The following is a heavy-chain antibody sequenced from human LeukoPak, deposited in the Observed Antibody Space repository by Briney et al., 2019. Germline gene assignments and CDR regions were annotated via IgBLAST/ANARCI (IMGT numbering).Heavy chain of an antibody. Sequence: SETLSLTCAVYGGSFSDYYWSWIRQPPGKGLEWIGEINHSGSTNYNPSLKSRVTISVDTSKNQFSLKLSSVTAADTAVYYCARHYGDPYFDYWGQGTLVTVSS. D-gene: IGHD4-17*01. CDR2: INHSGST. CDR1: GGSFSDYY. CDR3: ARHYGDPYFDY. J-gene: IGHJ4*02. V-gene: IGHV4-34*01.